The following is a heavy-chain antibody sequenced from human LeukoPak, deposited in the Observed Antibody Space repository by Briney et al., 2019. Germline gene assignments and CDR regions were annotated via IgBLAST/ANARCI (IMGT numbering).Heavy chain of an antibody. CDR1: GGSFRGYY. V-gene: IGHV4-34*12. J-gene: IGHJ4*02. CDR2: IIHSGST. D-gene: IGHD2-2*01. Sequence: PSETLSLTCAVYGGSFRGYYWSWIRRPPGKGLEWLGEIIHSGSTNYNPSLKSRVTISVDTSKNQFSLKLSSVTAADTAVYYCARVRSIVVVPANTRFDYWGQGTLVTVSS. CDR3: ARVRSIVVVPANTRFDY.